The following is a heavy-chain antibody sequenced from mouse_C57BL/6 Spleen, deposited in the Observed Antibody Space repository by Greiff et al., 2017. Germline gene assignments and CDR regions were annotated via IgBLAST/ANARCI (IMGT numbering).Heavy chain of an antibody. CDR2: INPNNGGT. D-gene: IGHD2-4*01. CDR3: ARDDSSYFDY. V-gene: IGHV1-18*01. CDR1: GYTFTDYN. J-gene: IGHJ2*03. Sequence: EVQLQQSGPELVKPGASVKIPCKASGYTFTDYNMDWVKQSHGKSLEWIGDINPNNGGTIYNQKFKGKATLTVDKSSSTAYMGLRSRTSEDTAVYYCARDDSSYFDYWGEGTSLTVSA.